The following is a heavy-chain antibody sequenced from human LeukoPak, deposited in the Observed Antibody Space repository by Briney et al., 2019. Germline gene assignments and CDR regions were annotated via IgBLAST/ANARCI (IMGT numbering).Heavy chain of an antibody. J-gene: IGHJ5*02. CDR2: INPNSGGT. Sequence: ASVKVSCKASGYTFTGYYMHWVRQAPGQGLEWMGWINPNSGGTNYAQKFQGRVTMTRDTSISTAYMELSSLRSEDTAVYYCARVRRKGTAFDPWGQGTLVTVSS. CDR3: ARVRRKGTAFDP. CDR1: GYTFTGYY. V-gene: IGHV1-2*02. D-gene: IGHD3-10*01.